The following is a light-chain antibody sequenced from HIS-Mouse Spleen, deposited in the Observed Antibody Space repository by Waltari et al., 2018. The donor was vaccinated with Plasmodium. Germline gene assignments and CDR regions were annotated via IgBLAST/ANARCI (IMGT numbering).Light chain of an antibody. CDR2: DVS. V-gene: IGLV2-14*03. J-gene: IGLJ1*01. CDR1: SSDVGGYNY. CDR3: SSYTSSSTLNYV. Sequence: QSALTQPASVSGSPGQSITISCTGTSSDVGGYNYVSWSQQQPGKAPKLMIYDVSNRPSGVSNRFSGSKSGNTASLTISGLQAEDEADYYCSSYTSSSTLNYVFGTGTKVTVL.